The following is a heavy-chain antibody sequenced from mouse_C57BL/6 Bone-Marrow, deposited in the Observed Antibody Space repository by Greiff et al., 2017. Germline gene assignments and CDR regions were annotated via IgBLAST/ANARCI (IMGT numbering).Heavy chain of an antibody. D-gene: IGHD2-1*01. CDR3: AIDDNSSFAY. Sequence: QVQLQQPGAELVMPGASVKLSCKASGYTFTSYWMHWVKQRPGQGLEWIGEIDPSDSYTNYNQKFKGKSTLTAYKSSSSAYMQLSSLTSEDSAVCYCAIDDNSSFAYWGQGTLVTVSA. V-gene: IGHV1-69*01. J-gene: IGHJ3*01. CDR2: IDPSDSYT. CDR1: GYTFTSYW.